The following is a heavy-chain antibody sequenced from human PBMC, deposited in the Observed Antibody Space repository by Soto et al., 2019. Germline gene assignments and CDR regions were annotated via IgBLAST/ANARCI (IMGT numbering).Heavy chain of an antibody. J-gene: IGHJ3*02. V-gene: IGHV3-9*01. CDR2: ISWNSGSI. CDR1: GFTFDDYA. Sequence: EVPLVESGGGLVQPGRSVRLSCVASGFTFDDYAMHWVRQAPGKGLEWVSGISWNSGSIGYADSVKGRFTISRDNAKNSLYLQMNSLRAEDTALYYCAKRTGYHAFDIWGQGTMVTVSS. CDR3: AKRTGYHAFDI. D-gene: IGHD3-16*02.